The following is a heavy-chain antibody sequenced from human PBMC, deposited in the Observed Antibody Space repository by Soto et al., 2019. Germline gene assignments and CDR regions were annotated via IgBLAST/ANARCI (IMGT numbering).Heavy chain of an antibody. V-gene: IGHV1-3*05. CDR3: ARSIVVVTALDY. J-gene: IGHJ4*02. CDR1: GYTFTSYA. Sequence: QVQLVQSGAEEKKPGASLKVSCKASGYTFTSYAMHWVRQAPGQRLEWMGWINAGNGNTKYSQKFQGRVTITRDTSASTAYMELSSLRSEDTAVYHCARSIVVVTALDYWGQGTLVTVSS. CDR2: INAGNGNT. D-gene: IGHD2-21*02.